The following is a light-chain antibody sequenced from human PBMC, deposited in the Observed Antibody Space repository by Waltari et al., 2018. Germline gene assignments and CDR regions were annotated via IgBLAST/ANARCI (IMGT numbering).Light chain of an antibody. J-gene: IGKJ1*01. V-gene: IGKV4-1*01. CDR3: QQYYSTPWT. Sequence: DIVMTQSPDSLAVALGDRATINCKFSQSVLYSSNNKNYLAWYQQKPGQPPKLPIYWASTRESGVPDRFSGSGSGTDFTLTISSLQAEDVAVYYCQQYYSTPWTFGQGTKVEIK. CDR2: WAS. CDR1: QSVLYSSNNKNY.